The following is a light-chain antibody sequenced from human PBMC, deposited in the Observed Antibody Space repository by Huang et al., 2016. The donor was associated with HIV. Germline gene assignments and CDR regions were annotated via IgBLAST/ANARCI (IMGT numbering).Light chain of an antibody. Sequence: DIVMTQSPDSLAVSLGERATINCKSSQSVLYSSNNKNYLAWYQQKPGQPPKLLIYWASTRESGVPDRFSGSGSWTDFTLTISSLQVEDVAVYYCQQYYSTPLTFGGGTKVEIK. CDR2: WAS. CDR1: QSVLYSSNNKNY. J-gene: IGKJ4*01. V-gene: IGKV4-1*01. CDR3: QQYYSTPLT.